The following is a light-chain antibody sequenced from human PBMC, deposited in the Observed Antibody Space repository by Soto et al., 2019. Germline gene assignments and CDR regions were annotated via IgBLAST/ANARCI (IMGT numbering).Light chain of an antibody. CDR2: DAS. J-gene: IGKJ5*01. CDR1: QSVSRN. V-gene: IGKV3-11*01. CDR3: QQRNNWPPVT. Sequence: EIVLTQSPATLSLSPGERATLSCRASQSVSRNLACYQQKPGQAPRLLINDASNRATGIPARFSGSASGTDFTLTIRNLEPEDFAVYYCQQRNNWPPVTFGQGTRLEIK.